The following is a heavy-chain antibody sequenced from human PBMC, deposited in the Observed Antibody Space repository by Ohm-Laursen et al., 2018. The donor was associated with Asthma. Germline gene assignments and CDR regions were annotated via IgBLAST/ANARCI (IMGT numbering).Heavy chain of an antibody. CDR1: GFTFRSYA. CDR2: IWYDGSNK. Sequence: SLRLSCAASGFTFRSYAMHWVRQAPGKGLEWVAVIWYDGSNKYYADSVKGRFTISRDNSKNTLYLQMNSLRAEDTAVYYCARDGGRYGDYTFFDYWGQGTLVTVSS. CDR3: ARDGGRYGDYTFFDY. J-gene: IGHJ4*02. V-gene: IGHV3-33*08. D-gene: IGHD4-17*01.